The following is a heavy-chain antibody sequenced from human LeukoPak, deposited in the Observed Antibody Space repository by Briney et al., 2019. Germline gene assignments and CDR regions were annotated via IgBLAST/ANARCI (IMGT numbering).Heavy chain of an antibody. CDR3: VRDERAGYFDL. J-gene: IGHJ2*01. V-gene: IGHV6-1*01. CDR1: GDSVSSNNAG. D-gene: IGHD6-19*01. Sequence: SQTLSLTCAISGDSVSSNNAGWSWIRQSPSRGLEWLGRTYYRYEWYNDYAESLKSRIAINPDTSRNQFPLHLNSVTPEDTAVYYCVRDERAGYFDLWGRGTLVTVSS. CDR2: TYYRYEWYN.